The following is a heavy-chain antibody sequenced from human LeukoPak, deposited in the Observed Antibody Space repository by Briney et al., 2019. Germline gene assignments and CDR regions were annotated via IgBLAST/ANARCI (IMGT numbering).Heavy chain of an antibody. CDR1: GGSISSSSYY. V-gene: IGHV4-39*01. CDR2: IYYSGST. Sequence: SETLSLTCTVSGGSISSSSYYWGWIRQPPGNGLEWIGSIYYSGSTYYNPSLKSRVTISVDTSKNQFSLKLSSVTAADTAVYYCARPIPGYYYYYMDVWGKGTTVTVSS. J-gene: IGHJ6*03. CDR3: ARPIPGYYYYYMDV. D-gene: IGHD2-2*02.